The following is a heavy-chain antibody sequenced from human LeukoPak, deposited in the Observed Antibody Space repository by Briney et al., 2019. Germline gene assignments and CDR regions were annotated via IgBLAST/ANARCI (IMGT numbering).Heavy chain of an antibody. CDR1: GFTFSSYW. J-gene: IGHJ3*02. CDR3: ARDVYYGSGSYSNDAFDI. CDR2: INSDGSST. V-gene: IGHV3-74*01. Sequence: GGSLRLSCAASGFTFSSYWMHWVRQAPGKGLVWVSRINSDGSSTSYADSVKGRFAISRDNAKNTLYLQMNSLRAEDMAVYYCARDVYYGSGSYSNDAFDIWDQGTMVTVSS. D-gene: IGHD3-10*01.